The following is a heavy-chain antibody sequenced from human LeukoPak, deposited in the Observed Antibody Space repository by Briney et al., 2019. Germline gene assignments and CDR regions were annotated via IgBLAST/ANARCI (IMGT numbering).Heavy chain of an antibody. J-gene: IGHJ4*02. CDR2: LYYSGST. V-gene: IGHV4-39*01. D-gene: IGHD3-10*01. Sequence: ERIGNLYYSGSTYYNPSLKSRVTISVDTSKNQFSLKLSSVTAADTAVYYCARYYGSGSYYHPFDYWGQGTLVTVSS. CDR3: ARYYGSGSYYHPFDY.